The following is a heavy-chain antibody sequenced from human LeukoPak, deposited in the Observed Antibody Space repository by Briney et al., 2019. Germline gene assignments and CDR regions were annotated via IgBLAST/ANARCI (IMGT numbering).Heavy chain of an antibody. D-gene: IGHD3-10*01. Sequence: SETLSLTCTVSGGSISSGDYYWSWIRQPPGKGLEWIGYIYYSGSTYYNPSLKSRVTISVDTSKNQFSLKLSSVTAADTAVYYCARVGWFGELFPDYWGQGTLVTVSS. V-gene: IGHV4-30-4*01. CDR1: GGSISSGDYY. CDR3: ARVGWFGELFPDY. CDR2: IYYSGST. J-gene: IGHJ4*02.